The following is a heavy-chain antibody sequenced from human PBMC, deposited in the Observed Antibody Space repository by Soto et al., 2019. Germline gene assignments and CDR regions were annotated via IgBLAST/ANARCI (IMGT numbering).Heavy chain of an antibody. CDR2: IDPSDSYT. Sequence: GESLKISCKGSGYSFTSYWISWVRQMPGKGLEWMGRIDPSDSYTNYSPSFQGHVTISADKSISTAYLQWSSLKASDTAMYYCASRYYDSSGYSDDAFDIWGQGIMVTVSS. D-gene: IGHD3-22*01. CDR1: GYSFTSYW. J-gene: IGHJ3*02. V-gene: IGHV5-10-1*01. CDR3: ASRYYDSSGYSDDAFDI.